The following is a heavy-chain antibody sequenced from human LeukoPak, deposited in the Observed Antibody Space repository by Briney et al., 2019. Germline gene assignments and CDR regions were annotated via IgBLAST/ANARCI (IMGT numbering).Heavy chain of an antibody. J-gene: IGHJ4*02. V-gene: IGHV3-21*01. CDR2: ISSSSSYI. D-gene: IGHD6-19*01. CDR1: GFTFSSDS. Sequence: GGSLRLSCAASGFTFSSDSMNWVRQAPGKGLEWVSSISSSSSYIYYADSVKGRFTISRDNAKNSLYLQMNSLRAEDTAAYYCAGAVAGKGVYVYWGQGTLVTVSS. CDR3: AGAVAGKGVYVY.